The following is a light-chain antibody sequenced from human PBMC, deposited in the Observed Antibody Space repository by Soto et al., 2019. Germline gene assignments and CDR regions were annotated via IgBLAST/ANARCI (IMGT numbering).Light chain of an antibody. Sequence: EIVMAQSPATLSVSPGERATLSCRASQSVNIYLSWYQQKPGQAPRLLIFGASSRATGIPARFSGSGPGTDFTLTISRLEPEDFAVFYCQQYATSPRTFGQGTKVDIK. CDR3: QQYATSPRT. V-gene: IGKV3D-15*01. CDR1: QSVNIY. CDR2: GAS. J-gene: IGKJ1*01.